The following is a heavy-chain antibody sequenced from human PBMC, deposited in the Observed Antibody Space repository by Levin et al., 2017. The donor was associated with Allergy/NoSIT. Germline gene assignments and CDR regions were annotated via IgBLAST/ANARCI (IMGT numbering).Heavy chain of an antibody. D-gene: IGHD3-22*01. CDR2: ISYDGSNK. V-gene: IGHV3-30*18. CDR3: AKDITMIVVGWRDYGMDV. J-gene: IGHJ6*02. CDR1: GFTFSSYG. Sequence: GESLKISCAASGFTFSSYGMHWVRQAPGKGLEWVAVISYDGSNKYYADSVKGRFTISRDNSKNTLYLQMNSLRAEDTAVYYCAKDITMIVVGWRDYGMDVWGQGTTVTVSS.